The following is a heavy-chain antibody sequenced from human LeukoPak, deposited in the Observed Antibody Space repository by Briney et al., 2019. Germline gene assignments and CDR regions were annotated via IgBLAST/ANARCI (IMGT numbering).Heavy chain of an antibody. Sequence: PGGSLRLSCVGSGFRFSSFAMSWVRQAPGKGLEWVSGLSGSGGATYYIDPAKGRFSISRDNPKNTMYLQMTNLRAEDTAVYYCAKDYGDFGSSYFCAFDVWGPGTMVTVSS. CDR1: GFRFSSFA. CDR2: LSGSGGAT. D-gene: IGHD3-10*01. J-gene: IGHJ3*01. CDR3: AKDYGDFGSSYFCAFDV. V-gene: IGHV3-23*01.